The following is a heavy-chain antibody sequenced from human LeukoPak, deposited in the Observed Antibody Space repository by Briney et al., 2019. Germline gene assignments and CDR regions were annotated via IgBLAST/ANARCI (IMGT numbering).Heavy chain of an antibody. D-gene: IGHD3-10*01. CDR1: GGSISSGGYS. Sequence: SQTLSLTCAVSGGSISSGGYSWRWIRQPPGKGLEWIGYIYHSGSTYYNPSLKSRVTISVDRSKNQFSLKLSSVTAADTAVYYCARGVHDVRGAHYYYGMDVWGQGTTVTVSS. CDR3: ARGVHDVRGAHYYYGMDV. J-gene: IGHJ6*02. V-gene: IGHV4-30-2*01. CDR2: IYHSGST.